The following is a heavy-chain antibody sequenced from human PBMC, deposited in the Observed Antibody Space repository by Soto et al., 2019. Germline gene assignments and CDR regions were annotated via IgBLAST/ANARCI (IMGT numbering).Heavy chain of an antibody. CDR3: ASLLSGGMDV. D-gene: IGHD3-10*01. J-gene: IGHJ6*02. Sequence: GGALRLSCAASGFTVSSDSMSWVRQAPGKGLEWVSVINRGASTYYADSVKGRFTNSRDNPKNTLYLQMNSLRAEDTSVYYCASLLSGGMDVWGQGTTVTVSS. V-gene: IGHV3-53*01. CDR1: GFTVSSDS. CDR2: INRGAST.